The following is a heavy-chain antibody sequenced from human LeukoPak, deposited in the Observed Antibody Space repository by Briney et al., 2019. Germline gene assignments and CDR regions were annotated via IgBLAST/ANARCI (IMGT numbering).Heavy chain of an antibody. CDR3: ARDTTTMIAEY. CDR2: MYDSENT. CDR1: GGSISSSNW. J-gene: IGHJ4*02. Sequence: SGTLSLTCAVSGGSISSSNWWSWIRQPPGKGLEWIGSMYDSENTYSNPSLKSRVTISVNTSKNQFSLKLTSVTAADTAVYYCARDTTTMIAEYWGQGTLVTVSS. V-gene: IGHV4-4*02. D-gene: IGHD3-22*01.